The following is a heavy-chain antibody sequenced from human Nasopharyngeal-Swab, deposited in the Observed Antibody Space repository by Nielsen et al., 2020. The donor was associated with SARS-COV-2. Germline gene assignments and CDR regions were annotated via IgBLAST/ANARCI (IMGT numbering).Heavy chain of an antibody. Sequence: ALVKVSCKASGYTFTGYYMHWVRQAPGQGLEWMGRINPNSGGTNYAQKFQGRVTMTRDTSISTAYMELSRLRSDDTAVYYCARDDDYGDYGLWYWGQGTLVTVSS. V-gene: IGHV1-2*06. J-gene: IGHJ4*02. CDR1: GYTFTGYY. D-gene: IGHD4-17*01. CDR2: INPNSGGT. CDR3: ARDDDYGDYGLWY.